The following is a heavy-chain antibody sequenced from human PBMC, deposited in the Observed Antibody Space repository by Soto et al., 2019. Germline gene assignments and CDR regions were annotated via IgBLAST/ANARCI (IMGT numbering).Heavy chain of an antibody. J-gene: IGHJ5*02. D-gene: IGHD6-19*01. Sequence: EVQLVESGGGLVQPGGSLRLSCAASGCAFGSYWMSWVRQAPGKGLEWVANIKQDGSEKYYVDSVKGRFTISRDNAKNSLYLQINSPRAEDTAVYYCAREEADSSADLIDPWGQGTLVTVSS. V-gene: IGHV3-7*01. CDR2: IKQDGSEK. CDR1: GCAFGSYW. CDR3: AREEADSSADLIDP.